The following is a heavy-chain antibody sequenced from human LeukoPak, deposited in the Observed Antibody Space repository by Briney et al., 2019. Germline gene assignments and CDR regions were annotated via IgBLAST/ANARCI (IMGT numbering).Heavy chain of an antibody. Sequence: SETLSLTCTVSGGSISSSSHYWGWIRQPPGKGLEWIGVSTYYNPPLKNRVTISRDTSKNQFSLKLSSVTAADTAIYYCARAGYSYGIISYFDSWGQGTLVTVSS. J-gene: IGHJ4*02. D-gene: IGHD5-18*01. CDR2: VST. CDR3: ARAGYSYGIISYFDS. V-gene: IGHV4-39*01. CDR1: GGSISSSSHY.